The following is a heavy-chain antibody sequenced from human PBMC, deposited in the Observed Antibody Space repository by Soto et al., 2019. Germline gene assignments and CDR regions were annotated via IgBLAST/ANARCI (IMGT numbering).Heavy chain of an antibody. J-gene: IGHJ4*02. Sequence: ASVKVSCKASGYTFINYAIHWVRQAPRQRLEWMGWINADNGNTRYSQNFQDRVTITRDTSASTAYMELSSLISEDTAVYYRARGGEMLYVDYWGQGTLVTVSS. V-gene: IGHV1-3*01. CDR3: ARGGEMLYVDY. CDR1: GYTFINYA. D-gene: IGHD3-16*01. CDR2: INADNGNT.